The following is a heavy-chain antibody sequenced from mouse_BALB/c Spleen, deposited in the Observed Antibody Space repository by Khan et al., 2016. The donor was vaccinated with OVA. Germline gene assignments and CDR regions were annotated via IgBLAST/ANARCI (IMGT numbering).Heavy chain of an antibody. V-gene: IGHV1-7*01. CDR3: ARDRIDY. Sequence: VQLQESGAELAKPGASVKMSCKASGYTFTSYWMHWVKQRPGQGLEWIGYINPSSGYTEYNQNFKDKATLTADKSSSPAYMQLSSLTSEDSAVYYCARDRIDYWGQGTTLTVSS. CDR2: INPSSGYT. CDR1: GYTFTSYW. J-gene: IGHJ2*01.